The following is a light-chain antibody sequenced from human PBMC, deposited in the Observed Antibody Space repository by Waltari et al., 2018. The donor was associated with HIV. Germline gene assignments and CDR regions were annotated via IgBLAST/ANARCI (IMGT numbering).Light chain of an antibody. V-gene: IGLV2-14*03. Sequence: QSALTQPPSVSVSPGQSVTISCTGTNSDIGRYVSWYQQHPGQAPRLMIFDVSQRPSEISARFSGSKSGTTASLTISGLQTDDEADYFCSSYTGTIKLFGGGTKLTVL. CDR3: SSYTGTIKL. CDR1: NSDIGRY. CDR2: DVS. J-gene: IGLJ3*02.